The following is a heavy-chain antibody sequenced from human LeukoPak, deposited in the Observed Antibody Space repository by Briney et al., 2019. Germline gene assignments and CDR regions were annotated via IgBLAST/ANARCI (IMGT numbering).Heavy chain of an antibody. CDR2: ISGSGGNT. D-gene: IGHD3-10*01. CDR3: AKRQELSYVLLWFGEFGY. Sequence: GGSLRLSCAASGFTFSSYAMSWVRQAPGKGLEWVSSISGSGGNTFYEDSVKGRFTVSRDNSRDNSKNTLYLQMNNLRAEDTAVYYCAKRQELSYVLLWFGEFGYWGQGTLVTVSS. J-gene: IGHJ4*02. V-gene: IGHV3-23*01. CDR1: GFTFSSYA.